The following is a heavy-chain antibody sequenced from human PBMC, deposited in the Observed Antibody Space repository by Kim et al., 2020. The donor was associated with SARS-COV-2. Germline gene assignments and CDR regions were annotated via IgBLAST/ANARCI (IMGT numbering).Heavy chain of an antibody. Sequence: SETLSLTCTVSGGSISSYYWSWIRQPPGKGLEWIGYIYYSGSTNYNPSLKSRVTISVDTSKNQFSLKLSSVTAADTAVYYCSREREVRGGIITAHWCGMGVWGQGTTVTLAS. J-gene: IGHJ6*02. CDR1: GGSISSYY. V-gene: IGHV4-59*13. CDR2: IYYSGST. CDR3: SREREVRGGIITAHWCGMGV. D-gene: IGHD3-10*01.